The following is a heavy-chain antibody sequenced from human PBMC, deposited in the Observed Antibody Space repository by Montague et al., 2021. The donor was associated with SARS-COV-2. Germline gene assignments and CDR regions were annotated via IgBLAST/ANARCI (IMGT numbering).Heavy chain of an antibody. V-gene: IGHV4-4*08. Sequence: SETLSLTCTVSGGSFSPYYWTWIRQPPGKGLEWIGYVSNTGSTNYNPSLQSRVSMYVDSSKSQFSLELSSVTAADTAIYYCARFRICNHLDGMDVWGQGTPVTVSS. CDR1: GGSFSPYY. CDR2: VSNTGST. J-gene: IGHJ6*02. D-gene: IGHD2-15*01. CDR3: ARFRICNHLDGMDV.